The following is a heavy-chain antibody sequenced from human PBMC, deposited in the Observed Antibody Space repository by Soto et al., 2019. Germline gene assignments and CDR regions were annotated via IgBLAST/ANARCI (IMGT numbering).Heavy chain of an antibody. D-gene: IGHD4-4*01. CDR2: ISGSGGST. CDR1: GFTFSSYA. V-gene: IGHV3-23*01. Sequence: GGSLRLSCAASGFTFSSYAMSWVRQAPGKGLEWVSAISGSGGSTYYADSVKGRFTISRDNSKNTLYLQMNSLRAEDTAVYYCANDYSNYVMASFDYWGQGTLVTVSS. J-gene: IGHJ4*02. CDR3: ANDYSNYVMASFDY.